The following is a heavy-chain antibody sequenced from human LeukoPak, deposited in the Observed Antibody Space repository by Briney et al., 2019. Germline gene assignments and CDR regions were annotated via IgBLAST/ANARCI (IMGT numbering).Heavy chain of an antibody. D-gene: IGHD4-23*01. CDR1: GFTFSSYA. J-gene: IGHJ5*02. CDR3: ARDGATVVIYNWFDP. Sequence: GGSLRLSCAASGFTFSSYAMHWVRQAPGKGLEWVAVISYDGSNKYYADSVKGRFTISRDNSKNTLYLQMNSLRAEDTAVYYCARDGATVVIYNWFDPWGQGTLVTVSS. V-gene: IGHV3-30-3*01. CDR2: ISYDGSNK.